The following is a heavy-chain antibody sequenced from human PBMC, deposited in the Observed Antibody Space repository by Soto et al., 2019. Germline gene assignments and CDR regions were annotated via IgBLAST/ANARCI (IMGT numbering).Heavy chain of an antibody. Sequence: HPGGSLRLSCVVSGLTFSSYEMDWVRQAPGKGLEWVAYIGHSGNNIDYVDSVKGRFTISRDNAKNSLYLQMSSLRAEDTAVYYCTTDRSGRPPKRADHWGQGTLVTVST. V-gene: IGHV3-48*03. D-gene: IGHD3-22*01. CDR1: GLTFSSYE. J-gene: IGHJ4*02. CDR2: IGHSGNNI. CDR3: TTDRSGRPPKRADH.